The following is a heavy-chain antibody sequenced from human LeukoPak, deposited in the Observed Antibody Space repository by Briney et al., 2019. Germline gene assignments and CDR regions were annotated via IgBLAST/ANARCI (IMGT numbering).Heavy chain of an antibody. CDR2: ISYDGSTK. D-gene: IGHD2-15*01. V-gene: IGHV3-30*18. J-gene: IGHJ4*02. CDR3: AKPIGYCSGGSCYSFDC. CDR1: GFTFSDYG. Sequence: GGSLRLSCAASGFTFSDYGMQWVRQAPGKGLEWVAVISYDGSTKDYADSVKGRFTISRDNSKNTVYLQMNSLRPEDTAVYHCAKPIGYCSGGSCYSFDCWGQGTLVTVSS.